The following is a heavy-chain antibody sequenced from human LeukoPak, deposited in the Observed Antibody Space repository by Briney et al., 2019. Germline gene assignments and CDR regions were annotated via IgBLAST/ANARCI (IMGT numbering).Heavy chain of an antibody. V-gene: IGHV3-15*01. CDR3: STGGGVLRFL. Sequence: PGGSLRLSCAASGFTFSDHYMDWVRQAPGKGLEWVGRIKSKKDGEITDYAAPVKGRFTISRDDSKDTLYLQMISLKTEDTAVYYCSTGGGVLRFLGGQGTLVTVSS. CDR2: IKSKKDGEIT. D-gene: IGHD3-3*01. CDR1: GFTFSDHY. J-gene: IGHJ4*02.